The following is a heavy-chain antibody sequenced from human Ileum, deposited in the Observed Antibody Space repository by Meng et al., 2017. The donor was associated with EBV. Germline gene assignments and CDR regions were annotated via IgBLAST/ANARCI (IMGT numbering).Heavy chain of an antibody. CDR2: IYYSGST. D-gene: IGHD3-22*01. J-gene: IGHJ4*02. CDR1: GYSISSTNW. V-gene: IGHV4-28*01. Sequence: QVRWPGPGQVLWTPSDPPSLPFAVSGYSISSTNWWGWIRQPPGKGLEWIGYIYYSGSTSYNPSLKSRVTMSVDTSKNQFSLNLNSVTAVDTAVYYCARNVPGTSAYYDWGQGTLVTVSS. CDR3: ARNVPGTSAYYD.